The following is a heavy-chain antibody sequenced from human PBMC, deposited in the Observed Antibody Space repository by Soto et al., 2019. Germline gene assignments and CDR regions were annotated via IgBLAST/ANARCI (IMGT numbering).Heavy chain of an antibody. CDR1: GYTFSDYY. J-gene: IGHJ4*02. CDR2: ISAYNGNT. Sequence: ASVKVSCKASGYTFSDYYIHWVRQAPGQGLEWMGWISAYNGNTNYAQKLQGRVTMTTDTSTSTAYMELRSLRSDDTAVYYCARAVTYYYDSSGFYSDYWGQGTLVTVSS. V-gene: IGHV1-18*04. CDR3: ARAVTYYYDSSGFYSDY. D-gene: IGHD3-22*01.